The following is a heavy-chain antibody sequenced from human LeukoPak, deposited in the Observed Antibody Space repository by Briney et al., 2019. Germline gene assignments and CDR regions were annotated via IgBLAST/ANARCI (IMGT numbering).Heavy chain of an antibody. CDR3: ARRWNYGRNYYINV. J-gene: IGHJ6*03. CDR1: GGSFSNYY. V-gene: IGHV4-34*01. Sequence: SETLSLTCAVYGGSFSNYYWSWIRQTPGKGMEWIGEINDSGRTNYNPSLMSRVTVSVDTSKNQFSLRLTSVTATDTAVYYCARRWNYGRNYYINVWGKGAAVSVSS. D-gene: IGHD1-7*01. CDR2: INDSGRT.